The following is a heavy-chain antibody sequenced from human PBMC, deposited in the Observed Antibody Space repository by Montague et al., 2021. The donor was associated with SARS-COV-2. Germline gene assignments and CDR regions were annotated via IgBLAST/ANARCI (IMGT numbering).Heavy chain of an antibody. D-gene: IGHD2-15*01. V-gene: IGHV4-31*03. CDR3: ASATRSIVVLNWFDP. CDR1: GGSISSGGYY. Sequence: TLSLTCTVSGGSISSGGYYWSWIRQHPGKGLEWIGYIYYSGSNYYNPSIKSRVTISVDKSKNQFSLKLSSVTAADTAVYYCASATRSIVVLNWFDPWGQGTLVTVSS. CDR2: IYYSGSN. J-gene: IGHJ5*02.